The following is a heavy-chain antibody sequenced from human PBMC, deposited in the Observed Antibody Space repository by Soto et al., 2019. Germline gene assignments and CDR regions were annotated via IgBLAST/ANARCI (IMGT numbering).Heavy chain of an antibody. V-gene: IGHV4-34*01. CDR3: ARGRSFCSGGSCYRSLFDY. J-gene: IGHJ4*02. CDR2: INHSGST. D-gene: IGHD2-15*01. Sequence: QVQLQQWGAGLLKPSETLSLTCAVYGGSFSGYYWSWIRQPPGKGLEWIGEINHSGSTNYNPSLTSRSTLSVDTSKNQFALKLSSVTAADTAVYYCARGRSFCSGGSCYRSLFDYWGQGTLVTVSS. CDR1: GGSFSGYY.